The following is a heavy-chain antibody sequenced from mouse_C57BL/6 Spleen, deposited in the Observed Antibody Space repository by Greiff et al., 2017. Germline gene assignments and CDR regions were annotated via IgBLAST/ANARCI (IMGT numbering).Heavy chain of an antibody. D-gene: IGHD1-1*01. CDR2: INPNNGGT. J-gene: IGHJ4*01. Sequence: VQLQQSGPELVKPGASVKIPCKASGYTFTDYIMDWVKQSHGKSLEWIGDINPNNGGTIYNQKFKGKATLTVDKSSSTAYMELRSLTSEDTAVYYCARGLLRSLYAMDYWGQGTSVTVSS. CDR3: ARGLLRSLYAMDY. CDR1: GYTFTDYI. V-gene: IGHV1-18*01.